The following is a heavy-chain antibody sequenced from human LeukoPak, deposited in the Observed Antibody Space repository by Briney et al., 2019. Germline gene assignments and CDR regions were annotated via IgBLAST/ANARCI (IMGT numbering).Heavy chain of an antibody. CDR1: SYSLPNCW. D-gene: IGHD3-3*01. J-gene: IGHJ6*02. CDR2: IAPSDSYT. CDR3: ARPLEWSMDV. Sequence: GLSLQFSSHGSSYSLPNCWISPLRHLPGNCLEWMGRIAPSDSYTNYSPSFQGHVTISADTSISTAYLQWSSLKASDTAMYYCARPLEWSMDVWGQGTTVTVSS. V-gene: IGHV5-10-1*01.